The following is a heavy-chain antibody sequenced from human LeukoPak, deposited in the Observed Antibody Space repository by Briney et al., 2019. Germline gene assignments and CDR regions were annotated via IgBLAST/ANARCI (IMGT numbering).Heavy chain of an antibody. CDR3: ARDTKDY. V-gene: IGHV3-48*03. CDR2: ITKTGDRI. J-gene: IGHJ4*02. D-gene: IGHD2-2*01. CDR1: GFTFDDYA. Sequence: PGRSLRLSCAASGFTFDDYAMHWVRQAPGKGLEWISYITKTGDRIQYADSVKGRFTISRDNAKNSLYLQMNSLGAEVTGVYFCARDTKDYWGQGTLVVVSS.